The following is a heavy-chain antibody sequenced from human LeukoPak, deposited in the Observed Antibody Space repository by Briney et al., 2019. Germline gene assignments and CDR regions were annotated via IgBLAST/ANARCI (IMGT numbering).Heavy chain of an antibody. D-gene: IGHD6-13*01. V-gene: IGHV4-61*02. CDR1: VGSISSGSYY. J-gene: IGHJ3*02. CDR2: IYTSGST. CDR3: ARDRSSSWYLDAFDI. Sequence: SETLSLTCTVSVGSISSGSYYWSWIRQPAGKGLEWIGRIYTSGSTNYNPSLKSRVTISVDTSKNQFSLKLSSVTAADTAVYYCARDRSSSWYLDAFDIWGQGTMVTVSS.